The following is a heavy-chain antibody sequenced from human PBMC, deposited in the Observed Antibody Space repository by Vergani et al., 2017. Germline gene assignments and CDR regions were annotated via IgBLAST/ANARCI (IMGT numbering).Heavy chain of an antibody. Sequence: EVQLVESGGDLVQPGRSLRLSCTASGFTFDDYTMHWVRQVPGKGLEWISVIRWDGGDAQYADSVKGRFTISRDNSRNLLYLQMTALRTEDSALYYCTKSPYESHGYFTSWGQGALVTVSS. CDR3: TKSPYESHGYFTS. V-gene: IGHV3-43*01. D-gene: IGHD3-22*01. J-gene: IGHJ5*02. CDR2: IRWDGGDA. CDR1: GFTFDDYT.